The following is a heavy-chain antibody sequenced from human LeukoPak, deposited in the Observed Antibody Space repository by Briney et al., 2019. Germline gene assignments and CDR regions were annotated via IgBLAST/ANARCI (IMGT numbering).Heavy chain of an antibody. V-gene: IGHV1-69*05. Sequence: ASVNVSCKASGGTFSSYAISWVRQAPGQGLEWMGGIIPIFGTANYAQKFQGRVTITTDESTSTAYMELSSLRSEDTAVYYCARDHLGVVIIGRFDAFDIWGQGTMVTVSS. J-gene: IGHJ3*02. D-gene: IGHD3-3*01. CDR3: ARDHLGVVIIGRFDAFDI. CDR1: GGTFSSYA. CDR2: IIPIFGTA.